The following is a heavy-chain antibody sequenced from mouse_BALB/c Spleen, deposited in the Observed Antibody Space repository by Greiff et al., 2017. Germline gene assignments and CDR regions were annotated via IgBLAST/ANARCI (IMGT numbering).Heavy chain of an antibody. CDR2: IWSGGST. J-gene: IGHJ1*01. D-gene: IGHD2-14*01. V-gene: IGHV2-2*02. CDR3: ARKNYRYDYWYFDV. CDR1: GFSLTSYG. Sequence: QVQLQQSGPGLVQPSQSLSITCTVSGFSLTSYGVHWVRQTPGKGLEWLGVIWSGGSTDYNAAFISRLSISKDNSKSQVFFKMNSLQANDTAIYYCARKNYRYDYWYFDVWGAGTTVTVSS.